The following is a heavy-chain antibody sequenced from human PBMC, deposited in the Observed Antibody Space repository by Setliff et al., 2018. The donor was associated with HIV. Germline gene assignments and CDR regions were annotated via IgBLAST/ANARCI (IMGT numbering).Heavy chain of an antibody. J-gene: IGHJ4*02. V-gene: IGHV4-39*07. CDR1: GGSISSSSYY. Sequence: TSETLSLTCTVSGGSISSSSYYWGWIRQPPGKGLEWIGSFYYSGNTYYNPSLKSRVTISVDASRNQFSLKLNSVTAADTAVYYCARDVMEWFGNYFDNWGQGALVTVSS. CDR2: FYYSGNT. CDR3: ARDVMEWFGNYFDN. D-gene: IGHD3-3*01.